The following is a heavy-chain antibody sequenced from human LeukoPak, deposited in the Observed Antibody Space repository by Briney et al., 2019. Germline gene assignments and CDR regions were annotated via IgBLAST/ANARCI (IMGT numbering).Heavy chain of an antibody. CDR1: GFTFSSYA. CDR3: GGEPRSMAR. Sequence: PGGSLRLSCAASGFTFSSYAMSWVRQAPGKGLEWVASINQDGSQKYYLDSVKGRFTISRDNAKNSLFLQVNSLRVEDTAVYYCGGEPRSMARWGQGTLVTVSS. D-gene: IGHD2-21*01. V-gene: IGHV3-7*01. J-gene: IGHJ4*02. CDR2: INQDGSQK.